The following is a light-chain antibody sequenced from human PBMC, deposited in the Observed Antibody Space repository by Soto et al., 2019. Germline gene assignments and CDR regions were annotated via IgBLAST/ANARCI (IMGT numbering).Light chain of an antibody. Sequence: QAVVTQEPSLTVSPGGTVTLTCASTTGAVTSGHYPYWFQQKPGQAPRTLIYDTTNKHSWTPARFSGFLLGGKSALTLSGAQPEDEADYYCLLSYSGARVFGGGTKLTVL. V-gene: IGLV7-46*01. CDR2: DTT. J-gene: IGLJ3*02. CDR1: TGAVTSGHY. CDR3: LLSYSGARV.